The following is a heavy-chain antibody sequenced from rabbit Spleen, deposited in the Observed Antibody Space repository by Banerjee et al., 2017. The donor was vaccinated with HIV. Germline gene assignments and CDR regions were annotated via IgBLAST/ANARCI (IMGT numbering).Heavy chain of an antibody. D-gene: IGHD4-1*01. CDR1: GFDFSSGYD. CDR3: AGGDGRSGWGLDL. V-gene: IGHV1S45*01. CDR2: IYTGSSGST. J-gene: IGHJ4*01. Sequence: QQQLVESGGGLVKPEGSLTLTCKASGFDFSSGYDMCWVRQAPGKGLEWIACIYTGSSGSTYYASWAKGRFTISKTSSTTVTLQMTSLTAADTATYFCAGGDGRSGWGLDLWGPGTLVTVS.